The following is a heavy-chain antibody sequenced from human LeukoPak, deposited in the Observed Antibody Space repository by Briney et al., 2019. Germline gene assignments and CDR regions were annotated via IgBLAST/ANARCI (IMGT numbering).Heavy chain of an antibody. V-gene: IGHV4-59*01. Sequence: SETLSLTCTVSGGSISSYYWSWIRQPPGTGLEWIGYIYYSGSTNYNPTLKSRVTISVDTSKNQFSLKLSSVTAADTAVYYCARERARAFDIWGQGTMVTLS. J-gene: IGHJ3*02. CDR1: GGSISSYY. CDR3: ARERARAFDI. CDR2: IYYSGST.